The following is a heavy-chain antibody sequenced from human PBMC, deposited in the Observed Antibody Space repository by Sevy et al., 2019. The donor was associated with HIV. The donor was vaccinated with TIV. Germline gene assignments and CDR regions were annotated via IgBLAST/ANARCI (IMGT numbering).Heavy chain of an antibody. V-gene: IGHV3-23*01. CDR3: ARDGVGYNNAFDI. J-gene: IGHJ3*02. CDR1: GFTFSNYA. D-gene: IGHD5-18*01. Sequence: GGSLRLSCAASGFTFSNYAMTWVRQAPGKGLEWVSVISDNAGSTYYADSMQGRFSISRDNSKNTLYLQMNSLRAEDTAVYFCARDGVGYNNAFDIWGQGTMVTVSS. CDR2: ISDNAGST.